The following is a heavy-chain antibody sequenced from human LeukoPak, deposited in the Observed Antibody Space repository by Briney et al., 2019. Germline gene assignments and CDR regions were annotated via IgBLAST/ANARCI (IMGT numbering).Heavy chain of an antibody. Sequence: PGGSLRLSCAASGFTFSSYSMNWVRQAPGKGLEWVSSISSSSSYIYYADSVKGRFTISRDNAKNSLYLQMNSLRAEDTALYHCARDVSYYGSGSYYNVLNWFDPWGQGTLVTVSS. CDR3: ARDVSYYGSGSYYNVLNWFDP. CDR1: GFTFSSYS. D-gene: IGHD3-10*01. CDR2: ISSSSSYI. J-gene: IGHJ5*02. V-gene: IGHV3-21*04.